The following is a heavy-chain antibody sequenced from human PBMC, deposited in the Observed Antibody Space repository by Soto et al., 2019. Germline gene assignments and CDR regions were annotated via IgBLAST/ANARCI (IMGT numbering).Heavy chain of an antibody. CDR1: GGTFSSYA. V-gene: IGHV1-69*13. Sequence: SVKVSCKASGGTFSSYAISWVRQAPGQGLEWMGGIIPIFGTANYAQKFQGRVTITADESTSTAYMELSSLRSEDTAVYYCARTAYYYDSSGYYYDFDYWGQGTLVTVSS. D-gene: IGHD3-22*01. CDR2: IIPIFGTA. CDR3: ARTAYYYDSSGYYYDFDY. J-gene: IGHJ4*02.